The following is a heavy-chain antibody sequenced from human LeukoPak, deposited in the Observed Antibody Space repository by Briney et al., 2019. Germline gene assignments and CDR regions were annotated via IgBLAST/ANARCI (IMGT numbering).Heavy chain of an antibody. CDR1: GVTFSNXX. J-gene: IGHJ4*02. V-gene: IGHV3-15*05. CDR3: AKDMRSGIAAAGIDY. D-gene: IGHD6-13*01. CDR2: IKSKTDGCTT. Sequence: ASGVTFSNXXMSWVRQAPGXXLEWVGRIKSKTDGCTTDYAAPVKGRFTISRDDSKNTLYLQMNSPRAEDTALYYCAKDMRSGIAAAGIDYWGQGTLVTVSS.